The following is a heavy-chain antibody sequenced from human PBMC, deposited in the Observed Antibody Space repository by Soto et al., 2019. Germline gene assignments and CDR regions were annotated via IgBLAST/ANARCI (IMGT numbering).Heavy chain of an antibody. D-gene: IGHD3-3*01. J-gene: IGHJ4*02. CDR1: GGSISSYY. CDR2: IYYSGST. CDR3: ARDNDDFAIDY. V-gene: IGHV4-59*01. Sequence: SETLSLTCTVSGGSISSYYWSWIRQPPGKGLEWIGYIYYSGSTNYNPSLKSRVTISVDTSKNQFSLKLSSVTAADTAVYYCARDNDDFAIDYWGQGTLVTVSS.